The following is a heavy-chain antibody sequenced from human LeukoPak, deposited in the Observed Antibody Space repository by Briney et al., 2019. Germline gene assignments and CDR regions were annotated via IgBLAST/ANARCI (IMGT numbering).Heavy chain of an antibody. Sequence: ASVKVSCKASGYTFTSYGISWVRQAPGQGLEWMGWISAYNGNTNYAQKLQGRVTMTTDTSTSTAYMELRSLRSDDTAVYYCARGAGYCTSTTCPYGDYAVFDYWGQGTQVTVSS. CDR2: ISAYNGNT. D-gene: IGHD2-2*01. CDR1: GYTFTSYG. J-gene: IGHJ4*02. V-gene: IGHV1-18*01. CDR3: ARGAGYCTSTTCPYGDYAVFDY.